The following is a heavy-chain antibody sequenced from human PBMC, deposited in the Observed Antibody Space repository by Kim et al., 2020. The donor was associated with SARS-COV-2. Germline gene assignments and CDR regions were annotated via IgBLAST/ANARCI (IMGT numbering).Heavy chain of an antibody. CDR2: ISGSGGST. CDR3: AKSSYSSGWYETFDY. V-gene: IGHV3-23*01. CDR1: GFTFSSYA. Sequence: GGSLRLSCAASGFTFSSYAMSWVRQAPGKGLEWVSAISGSGGSTYYADSVKGRFTISRDNSKNTLYLQMNSLRAEDTAVYYCAKSSYSSGWYETFDYWGQGTLVTVSS. J-gene: IGHJ4*02. D-gene: IGHD6-19*01.